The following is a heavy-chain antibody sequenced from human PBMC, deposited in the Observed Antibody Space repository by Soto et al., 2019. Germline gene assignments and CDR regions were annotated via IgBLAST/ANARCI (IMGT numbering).Heavy chain of an antibody. CDR3: ARPAPYLLVAFDL. CDR1: GYTFISYA. Sequence: QVQLVQSGAEVKKPGASVNVSCKASGYTFISYAIHWVRQAPGQRPEWMGWINAATGKTKYSQQFHGRVTITRDTSASTAYMELSSLRSEDTAVYYCARPAPYLLVAFDLWGQGTMVTVSS. V-gene: IGHV1-3*01. CDR2: INAATGKT. D-gene: IGHD2-21*01. J-gene: IGHJ3*01.